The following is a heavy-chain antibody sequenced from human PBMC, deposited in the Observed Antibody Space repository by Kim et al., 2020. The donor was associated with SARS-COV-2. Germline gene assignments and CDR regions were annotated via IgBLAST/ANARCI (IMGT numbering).Heavy chain of an antibody. CDR3: ARACGGDCYSSFDY. D-gene: IGHD2-21*02. J-gene: IGHJ4*02. CDR2: IIPIFGTA. Sequence: SVKVSCKASGGTFSSYAISWVRQAPGQGLEWMGGIIPIFGTANYAQKFQGRVTITSDEYTSTAYMELSSLRSEDTAVYYCARACGGDCYSSFDYWGQGTLVTVSS. V-gene: IGHV1-69*13. CDR1: GGTFSSYA.